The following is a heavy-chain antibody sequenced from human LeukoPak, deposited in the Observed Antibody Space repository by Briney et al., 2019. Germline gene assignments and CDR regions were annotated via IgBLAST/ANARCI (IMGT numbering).Heavy chain of an antibody. D-gene: IGHD3-10*01. CDR3: ARIPLRFAMVRGVSLFDY. V-gene: IGHV1-69*06. CDR1: GGTFSSYA. CDR2: IIPIFGTA. J-gene: IGHJ4*02. Sequence: ASVKVSCKASGGTFSSYAISWVRQAPGQGLEWMGGIIPIFGTANYAQKFQGRVTIAADKSTSTAYMELSSLRSDDTAVYYCARIPLRFAMVRGVSLFDYWGQGTLVTVSS.